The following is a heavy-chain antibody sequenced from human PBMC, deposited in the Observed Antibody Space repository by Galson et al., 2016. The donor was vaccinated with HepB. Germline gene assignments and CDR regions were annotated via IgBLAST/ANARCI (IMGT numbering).Heavy chain of an antibody. CDR2: ISNDGNNK. J-gene: IGHJ4*02. CDR3: AKNDILTGYSAFDY. V-gene: IGHV3-30*18. CDR1: GFSFSNYG. D-gene: IGHD3-9*01. Sequence: SLRLSCAASGFSFSNYGIHWVRQAPGKGLEWVGLISNDGNNKYYAESVKGRFTISRVNSKNTLYLQMNSRRAADKAVYDCAKNDILTGYSAFDYWGQGTLVTVSS.